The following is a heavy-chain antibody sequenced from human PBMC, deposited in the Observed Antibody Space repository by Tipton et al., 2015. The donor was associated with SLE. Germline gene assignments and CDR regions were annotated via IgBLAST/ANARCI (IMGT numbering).Heavy chain of an antibody. CDR1: GGSISSHY. V-gene: IGHV4-59*11. J-gene: IGHJ4*02. Sequence: LRLSCTVSGGSISSHYWSWIRQPPGKGLEWIGYIYYSGSTNYNPSLKSRVTISVDTSKNQFSLQLNSVTPEDTAVYYCARSRIAVAGSYFDYWGQGTLVTVSS. CDR2: IYYSGST. CDR3: ARSRIAVAGSYFDY. D-gene: IGHD6-19*01.